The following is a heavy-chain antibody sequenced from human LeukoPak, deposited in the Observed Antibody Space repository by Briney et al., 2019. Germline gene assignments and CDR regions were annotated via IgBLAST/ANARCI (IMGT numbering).Heavy chain of an antibody. CDR1: GFTFSSYW. D-gene: IGHD3-22*01. Sequence: GGSLRLSCAASGFTFSSYWMSWVRQAPGKGLEWVANIKQDGSEKYYVDSVKGRFTISRDNAKNSLYLQMNSLRAEDTAVYYCARDRYYYERDDAFDIWGQGTMVTVSS. CDR2: IKQDGSEK. V-gene: IGHV3-7*01. CDR3: ARDRYYYERDDAFDI. J-gene: IGHJ3*02.